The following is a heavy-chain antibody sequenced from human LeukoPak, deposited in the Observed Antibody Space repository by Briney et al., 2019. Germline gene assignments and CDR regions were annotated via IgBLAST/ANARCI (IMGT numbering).Heavy chain of an antibody. D-gene: IGHD1-1*01. CDR1: GGSISSGGYY. Sequence: SETLSLTCTVSGGSISSGGYYWSWIRQHPGKGLEWIGYIYYSGSTYYNPSLKSRVTISVDTSKNQFSLKLSSVTAADTAVYYCARDHWNDGGQGYGPELDYWGQGTLVTVSS. J-gene: IGHJ4*02. V-gene: IGHV4-31*03. CDR2: IYYSGST. CDR3: ARDHWNDGGQGYGPELDY.